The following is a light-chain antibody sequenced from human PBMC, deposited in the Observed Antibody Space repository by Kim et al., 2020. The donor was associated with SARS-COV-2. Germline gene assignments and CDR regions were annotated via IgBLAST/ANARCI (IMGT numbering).Light chain of an antibody. CDR3: QQRSKWPIT. V-gene: IGKV3-11*01. CDR1: QSVTNY. Sequence: SLSPGERATLSCRASQSVTNYLAWYQQKPGQAPRLLIHDASNRATGIPARFGGSGSGTDFTLTISSLEPEDFAVYYCQQRSKWPITFGQGTRLE. CDR2: DAS. J-gene: IGKJ5*01.